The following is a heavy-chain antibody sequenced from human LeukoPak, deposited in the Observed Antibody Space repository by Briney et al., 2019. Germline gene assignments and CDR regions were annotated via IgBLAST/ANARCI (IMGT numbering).Heavy chain of an antibody. CDR3: ARTHDSSGYYYVMNYFDY. CDR2: ISAYNGNT. D-gene: IGHD3-22*01. Sequence: ASVKVSCKASGYTFTSYGISWVRQAPGQGLEWMGWISAYNGNTNYAQKLQGRVTMTTDTSTSTAYMELRSLRSDDTAVYYCARTHDSSGYYYVMNYFDYWGQGTLVTVSS. J-gene: IGHJ4*02. V-gene: IGHV1-18*01. CDR1: GYTFTSYG.